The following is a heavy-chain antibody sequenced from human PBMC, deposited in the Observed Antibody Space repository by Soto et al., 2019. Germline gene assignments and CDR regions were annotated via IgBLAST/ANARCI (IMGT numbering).Heavy chain of an antibody. CDR2: TYYRSKWYN. J-gene: IGHJ4*02. D-gene: IGHD3-9*01. CDR1: GDSVSSNSAA. CDR3: ARALVDILTGYYTFDY. Sequence: SQTLSLTCAISGDSVSSNSAAWNWIRQSPSRGLEWLGRTYYRSKWYNDYAVSVKSRITINPDTSKNQFSLQLNSVTPEDTAVYYCARALVDILTGYYTFDYWGQGTLVTVSS. V-gene: IGHV6-1*01.